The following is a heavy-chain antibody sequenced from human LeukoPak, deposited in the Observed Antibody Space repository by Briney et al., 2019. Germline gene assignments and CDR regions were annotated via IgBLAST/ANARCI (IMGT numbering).Heavy chain of an antibody. CDR1: GGSISSGGYY. CDR2: IYYSGST. CDR3: ALGVAEDVLDI. V-gene: IGHV4-30-4*08. Sequence: SQTLSLTCTVSGGSISSGGYYWSWIRQHPGKGLEWIGYIYYSGSTYYNPSLKSRVTIFVDTSKNQFSLKLSSVTAADTAVYYCALGVAEDVLDIWGQGTMVTVSS. J-gene: IGHJ3*02.